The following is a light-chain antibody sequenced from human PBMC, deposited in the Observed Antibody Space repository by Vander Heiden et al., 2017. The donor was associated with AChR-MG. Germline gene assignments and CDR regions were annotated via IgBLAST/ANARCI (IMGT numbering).Light chain of an antibody. CDR1: QSVSSSY. Sequence: EIVLTQSPGTLSLSPGERATLPCRASQSVSSSYLAWYQQKPGQAPRLLIYGASSRATGIPDRFSGSGSGTDFTLTISRLEPEDFAVYYCQHSEAFGQGTKVEIK. V-gene: IGKV3-20*01. J-gene: IGKJ1*01. CDR3: QHSEA. CDR2: GAS.